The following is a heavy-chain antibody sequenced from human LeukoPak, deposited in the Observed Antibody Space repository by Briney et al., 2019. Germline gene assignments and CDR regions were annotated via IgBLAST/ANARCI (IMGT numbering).Heavy chain of an antibody. CDR1: GFTFSSYW. CDR2: INSDGSST. Sequence: GGSLRLSCAASGFTFSSYWMHWVRQAPGKGLVWVSRINSDGSSTSYADSVKGRFTISRDNAKNTLYLQMNSLRAEDTAVYYCARAPRFYGDYGRDYWGQGTLVTVSS. D-gene: IGHD4-17*01. V-gene: IGHV3-74*01. J-gene: IGHJ4*02. CDR3: ARAPRFYGDYGRDY.